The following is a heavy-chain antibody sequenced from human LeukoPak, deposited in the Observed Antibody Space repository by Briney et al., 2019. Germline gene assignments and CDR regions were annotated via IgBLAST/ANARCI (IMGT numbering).Heavy chain of an antibody. CDR2: ISGSGGST. V-gene: IGHV3-23*01. Sequence: GGSLRLSCAASGFTFSSYAMSWVRQAPGKGLEWVSAISGSGGSTYYADSVKGRFTISRDNSKNTLYLQMNSLRAEDTAVYYCAKELGVAVAGTDWFDPWGQGTLVTVSS. D-gene: IGHD6-19*01. CDR3: AKELGVAVAGTDWFDP. CDR1: GFTFSSYA. J-gene: IGHJ5*02.